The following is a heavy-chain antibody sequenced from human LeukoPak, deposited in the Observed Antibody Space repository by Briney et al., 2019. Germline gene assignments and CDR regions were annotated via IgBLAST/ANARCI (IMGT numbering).Heavy chain of an antibody. D-gene: IGHD6-13*01. CDR3: AKVGGRSSSLYYGMDV. J-gene: IGHJ6*02. Sequence: GGSLRLSCAASGFTFSSYAMSWVRQAPGKGLEWVSAISGSGGSTYYADSVKGRFTISRDNSKNTLYLQMNSLRAEDTAVYYCAKVGGRSSSLYYGMDVWGQGTTVTVSS. CDR2: ISGSGGST. CDR1: GFTFSSYA. V-gene: IGHV3-23*01.